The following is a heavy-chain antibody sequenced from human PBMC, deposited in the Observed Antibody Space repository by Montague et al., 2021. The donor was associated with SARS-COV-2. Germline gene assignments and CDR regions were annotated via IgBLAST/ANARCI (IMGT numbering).Heavy chain of an antibody. Sequence: SLRLSCAASGFTFSSYAMSWVRQAPGKGLEWVSTISGSGGSTYYADSVKGRFTISRGNSKNTLYLQMNSLRAEDTAVYYCAKDPHYDFWSGFYFDYWGQGTLVTVSS. V-gene: IGHV3-23*01. D-gene: IGHD3-3*01. CDR3: AKDPHYDFWSGFYFDY. CDR1: GFTFSSYA. CDR2: ISGSGGST. J-gene: IGHJ4*02.